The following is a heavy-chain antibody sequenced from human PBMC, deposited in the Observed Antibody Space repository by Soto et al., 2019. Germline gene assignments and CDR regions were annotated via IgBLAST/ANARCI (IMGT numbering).Heavy chain of an antibody. CDR2: IYSGGST. D-gene: IGHD6-19*01. CDR3: ARDTASAYSSVSVFGYAFDI. CDR1: GFTVSSNY. V-gene: IGHV3-66*01. J-gene: IGHJ3*02. Sequence: EVQLVESGGGLVQPGGSLRLSCAASGFTVSSNYMSWVRQAPGKGLEWVSVIYSGGSTYYADSVKGRFTISRDNSKNTLYLQMNSLTAEDTAVYYCARDTASAYSSVSVFGYAFDIWGQGTMVTVSS.